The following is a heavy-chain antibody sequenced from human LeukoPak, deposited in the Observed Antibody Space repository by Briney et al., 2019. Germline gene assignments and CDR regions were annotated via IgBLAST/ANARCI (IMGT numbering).Heavy chain of an antibody. Sequence: GGSLGLSCAASGFTFSSYWMHWVRQAPGKGLVWVSRINTDGSSTSYADSVKGRFTISRDNAKNTLYLQMNSLRAEDTAVYYCARVEWEDYYYYMDVWGKGTTVTVSS. D-gene: IGHD1-26*01. J-gene: IGHJ6*03. V-gene: IGHV3-74*01. CDR1: GFTFSSYW. CDR2: INTDGSST. CDR3: ARVEWEDYYYYMDV.